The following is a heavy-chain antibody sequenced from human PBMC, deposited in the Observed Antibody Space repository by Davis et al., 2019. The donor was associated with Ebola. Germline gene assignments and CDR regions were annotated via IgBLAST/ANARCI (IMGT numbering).Heavy chain of an antibody. CDR1: GYTFTSYY. D-gene: IGHD3-22*01. Sequence: AASVKVSCKASGYTFTSYYMHWVRQAPGQGLEWMGIINPSGGSTSYAQKFQGRVTMTRDTSTSTVYMELSSLRSEDTAVYYCAREERVIVVVIGYYYYGMDVWGQGTTVTVSS. J-gene: IGHJ6*02. CDR2: INPSGGST. V-gene: IGHV1-46*03. CDR3: AREERVIVVVIGYYYYGMDV.